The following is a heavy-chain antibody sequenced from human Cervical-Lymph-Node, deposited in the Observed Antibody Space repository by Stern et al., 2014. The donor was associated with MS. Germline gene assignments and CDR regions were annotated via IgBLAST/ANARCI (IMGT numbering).Heavy chain of an antibody. D-gene: IGHD1-1*01. J-gene: IGHJ4*02. CDR1: GITGSRDY. V-gene: IGHV3-53*01. CDR3: ARDTSSPERSDW. CDR2: ITNVGST. Sequence: EVQLVESGGGVIQPGGSLRLSCTASGITGSRDYMTWVRQAPGKGLEWASLITNVGSTFYTDSVKGRFTISRDDSKNTVYLHMTSLRAEDTAMYYCARDTSSPERSDWWGQGTLVTVSS.